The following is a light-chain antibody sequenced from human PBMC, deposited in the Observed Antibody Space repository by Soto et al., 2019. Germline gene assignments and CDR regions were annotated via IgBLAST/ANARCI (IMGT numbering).Light chain of an antibody. V-gene: IGLV1-47*01. Sequence: QSVLTQPASVSGSPGQRVTISCSGSSSNIGSNYVYWYQQLPGTAPKLLIYRNNQRPSGVPDRFSGSKSGTSASLAISGLRSEDEADYYCAAWDDSLSGYVFGTGTKVTVL. CDR2: RNN. CDR3: AAWDDSLSGYV. CDR1: SSNIGSNY. J-gene: IGLJ1*01.